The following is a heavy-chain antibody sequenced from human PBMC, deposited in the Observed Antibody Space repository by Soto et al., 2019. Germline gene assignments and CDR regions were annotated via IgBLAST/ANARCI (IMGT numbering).Heavy chain of an antibody. V-gene: IGHV3-23*01. D-gene: IGHD2-2*03. CDR1: GFTFSSYA. CDR3: AKGGRDWINYFDC. Sequence: EVQLLESGGGLVQPGGSLRLSCAASGFTFSSYAMSWVRQAPGKGLECVSAISGSGGSTYYADSVKGRFTISRDNSKNTMYLQMHSLRAEVTAVYYCAKGGRDWINYFDCWGQGSMVTVSS. CDR2: ISGSGGST. J-gene: IGHJ4*02.